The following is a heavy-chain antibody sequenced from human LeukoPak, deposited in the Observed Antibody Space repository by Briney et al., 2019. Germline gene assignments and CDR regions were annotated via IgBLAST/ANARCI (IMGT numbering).Heavy chain of an antibody. CDR1: GFTFSSYA. CDR3: TKERGSGYDFDY. J-gene: IGHJ4*02. CDR2: ISGSGGST. V-gene: IGHV3-23*01. Sequence: GGSLRLSCAASGFTFSSYAMSWVRQAPGKGLEWVSAISGSGGSTYYADSVKGRFTTSRDNSKNTLYLQMNSLRAEDTAVYYCTKERGSGYDFDYWGQGTLVTVSS. D-gene: IGHD5-12*01.